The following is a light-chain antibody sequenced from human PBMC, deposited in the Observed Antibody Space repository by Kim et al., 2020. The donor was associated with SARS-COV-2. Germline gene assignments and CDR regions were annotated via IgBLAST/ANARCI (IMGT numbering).Light chain of an antibody. CDR2: GAS. V-gene: IGKV3-15*01. J-gene: IGKJ2*03. CDR1: QSIGSN. Sequence: EMVMTQSPATLSVSPGETTTLSCRASQSIGSNLAWYQHKPGQAPRLLIYGASTRATGIPARFSGSGSGTEFTLTISSLQSEDFAVYYCQQYRYWYSFGQGTKLEI. CDR3: QQYRYWYS.